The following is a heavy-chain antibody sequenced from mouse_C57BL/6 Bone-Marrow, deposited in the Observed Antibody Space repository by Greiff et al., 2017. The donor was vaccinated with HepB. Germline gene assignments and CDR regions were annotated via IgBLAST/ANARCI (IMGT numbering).Heavy chain of an antibody. J-gene: IGHJ2*01. CDR2: INYDGSST. CDR3: ARGGVLDY. V-gene: IGHV5-16*01. CDR1: GFTFSDYY. Sequence: EVQLVESEGGLVQPGSSMKLSCTASGFTFSDYYMAWVRQVPEKGLEWVANINYDGSSTYYLDSLKSRFIISRDNAKNILYLQMSSLKSEDTATYYCARGGVLDYWGQGTTLTVSS.